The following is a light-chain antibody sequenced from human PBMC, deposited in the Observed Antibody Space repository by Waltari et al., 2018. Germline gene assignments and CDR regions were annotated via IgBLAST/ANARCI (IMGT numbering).Light chain of an antibody. CDR3: QKYGRLPAT. CDR2: HAS. Sequence: EVVLTQSPGTLSLSPGERATLSSRASQSVGTYLVWYQQKPGQAPRLLIYHASTRATGIPDRFSGSGSGTDFSLTISRLEPEDFAVYYCQKYGRLPATFGQGTKVEIK. CDR1: QSVGTY. J-gene: IGKJ1*01. V-gene: IGKV3-20*01.